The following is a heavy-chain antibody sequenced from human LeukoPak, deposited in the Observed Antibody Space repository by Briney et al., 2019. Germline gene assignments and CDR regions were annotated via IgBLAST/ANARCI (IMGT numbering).Heavy chain of an antibody. CDR2: TFYGGNT. D-gene: IGHD3-10*01. J-gene: IGHJ4*02. Sequence: SETLSLTCSVSGDSISGSFFYWGWIRQPPGKGLEWIGSTFYGGNTSYNPSLKSRVTISVDTSKNQFSLKVDSVTAADTAVFYCARHRSYYFDYWGQGILVTVSS. CDR3: ARHRSYYFDY. CDR1: GDSISGSFFY. V-gene: IGHV4-39*01.